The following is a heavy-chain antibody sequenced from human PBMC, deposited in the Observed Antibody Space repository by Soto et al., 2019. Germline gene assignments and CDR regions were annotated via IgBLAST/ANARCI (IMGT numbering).Heavy chain of an antibody. Sequence: PGGSLGLSCAASGFTFSSYNMNGVRQAPGRGLEWVSYITDSSSTIQYADSVKGRFTTSRDNGKNSLYLQMNSLRAEDTAVYYCARDINHCSGGSCYFGNYYYYGMDVWGQGTTVTVSS. D-gene: IGHD2-15*01. CDR3: ARDINHCSGGSCYFGNYYYYGMDV. CDR1: GFTFSSYN. CDR2: ITDSSSTI. J-gene: IGHJ6*02. V-gene: IGHV3-48*01.